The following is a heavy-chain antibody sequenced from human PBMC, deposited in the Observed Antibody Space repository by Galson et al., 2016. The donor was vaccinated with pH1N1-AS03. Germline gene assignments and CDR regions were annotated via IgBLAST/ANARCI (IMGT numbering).Heavy chain of an antibody. V-gene: IGHV3-23*01. CDR2: INNNGDDT. CDR3: ARGDYVNGMDV. D-gene: IGHD4-17*01. Sequence: SLRLSCAASGSTFSSYAMSWVRQAPGKGLEWISSINNNGDDTNYPDSVRGRFTVSRDNSKSTLHLQMHSLRAEDTAVYYCARGDYVNGMDVWGQGTTVTVSS. CDR1: GSTFSSYA. J-gene: IGHJ6*02.